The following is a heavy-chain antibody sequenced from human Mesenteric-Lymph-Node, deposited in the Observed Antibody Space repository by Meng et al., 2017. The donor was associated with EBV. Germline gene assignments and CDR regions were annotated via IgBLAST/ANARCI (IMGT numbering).Heavy chain of an antibody. CDR1: GGSDSSSSAP. D-gene: IGHD2-2*01. Sequence: QEQLPQSVPGLETPSHTLALTGAISGGSDSSSSAPWNGNRQSRSGGIEWLGRTYYSSEWYNDYAVSVKSRLTINPDTSKNQSSLQLNSVTSEDTAVYYCARETSCYDCWGQGTLVTVSS. J-gene: IGHJ4*02. V-gene: IGHV6-1*02. CDR3: ARETSCYDC. CDR2: TYYSSEWYN.